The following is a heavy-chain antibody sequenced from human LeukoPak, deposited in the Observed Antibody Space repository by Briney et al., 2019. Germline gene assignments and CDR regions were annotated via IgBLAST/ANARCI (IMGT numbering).Heavy chain of an antibody. V-gene: IGHV1-2*02. J-gene: IGHJ4*02. Sequence: ASVKVSCKASVYTFTGYYMHWVRQAPGQGLEWMGWINPNSGGTNYAQKFQGRVTMTRDTSISTAYMELSRLRSDDTAVYYCARSTRPYYDFWSGYPFDYWGQGTLVTVSS. D-gene: IGHD3-3*01. CDR3: ARSTRPYYDFWSGYPFDY. CDR1: VYTFTGYY. CDR2: INPNSGGT.